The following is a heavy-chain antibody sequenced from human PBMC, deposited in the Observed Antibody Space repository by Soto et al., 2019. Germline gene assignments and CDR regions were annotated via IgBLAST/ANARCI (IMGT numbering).Heavy chain of an antibody. J-gene: IGHJ4*02. CDR1: GFTFSDHY. CDR3: ASSQCSSTSCYPLIGLGY. Sequence: EVQLVESGGGLVQPGGSLRLSCAASGFTFSDHYMDWVRQAPGKGLEWVGRTRNKANSYTTEYAASVKGRFTISRDDSKNSLYLQMNSLKTEDTAVYYCASSQCSSTSCYPLIGLGYWGQGTLVTVSS. CDR2: TRNKANSYTT. V-gene: IGHV3-72*01. D-gene: IGHD2-2*01.